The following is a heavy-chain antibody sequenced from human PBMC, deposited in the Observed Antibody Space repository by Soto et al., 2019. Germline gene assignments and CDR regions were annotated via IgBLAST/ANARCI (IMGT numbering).Heavy chain of an antibody. CDR1: GFTFDDYA. J-gene: IGHJ6*03. D-gene: IGHD2-2*01. CDR3: AKDPTPYCSSTSCYDYYYYYMDV. Sequence: GGSLRLSCAASGFTFDDYAMHWVRQAPGKGLEWVSGISWNSGSIGYADSVKGRFTISRDNAKNSLYPQMNSLRAEDTALYYCAKDPTPYCSSTSCYDYYYYYMDVWGKGTTVTVSS. V-gene: IGHV3-9*01. CDR2: ISWNSGSI.